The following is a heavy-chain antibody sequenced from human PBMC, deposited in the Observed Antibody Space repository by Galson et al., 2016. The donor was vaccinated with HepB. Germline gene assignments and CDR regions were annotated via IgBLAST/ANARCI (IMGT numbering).Heavy chain of an antibody. CDR2: IYYSGLT. Sequence: TLSLTCTVSGGSIRSGGYYWSWIRQRPGKGLEWIGYIYYSGLTYYNPSLKSRVTISADTSKNQFSLKLTSVTAADTALYYCARAIGDIVIVPDAISSPMDVWGQGTTVTVSS. V-gene: IGHV4-31*03. J-gene: IGHJ6*02. D-gene: IGHD2-2*02. CDR3: ARAIGDIVIVPDAISSPMDV. CDR1: GGSIRSGGYY.